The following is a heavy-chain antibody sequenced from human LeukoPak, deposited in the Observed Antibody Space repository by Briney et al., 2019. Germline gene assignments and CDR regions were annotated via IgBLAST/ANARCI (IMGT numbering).Heavy chain of an antibody. CDR3: ARDTELFADDAFDI. J-gene: IGHJ3*02. Sequence: GGSLRLSCAASGFTFSDYYMSWIRQAPGKGLEWVSYISSSGSTIYYADSVKGRFTISRDNAKNSLYLQMNSLRAEDTAVYYCARDTELFADDAFDIWGQGTMVTVSS. CDR2: ISSSGSTI. D-gene: IGHD2-21*01. V-gene: IGHV3-11*01. CDR1: GFTFSDYY.